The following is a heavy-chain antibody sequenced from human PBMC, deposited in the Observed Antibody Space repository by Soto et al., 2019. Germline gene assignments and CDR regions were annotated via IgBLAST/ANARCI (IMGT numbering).Heavy chain of an antibody. CDR3: ARSKAAAGPTYYYGMDV. CDR1: GYSFTTYW. V-gene: IGHV5-10-1*01. Sequence: GESLKISCKGSGYSFTTYWITWVRQMPGKGLEWMGRIDPSDSYTNYSPSFQGHITISVDKSTSTAYLQWSSLKASDTAMYYCARSKAAAGPTYYYGMDVWGQGTTVTVSS. D-gene: IGHD6-13*01. CDR2: IDPSDSYT. J-gene: IGHJ6*02.